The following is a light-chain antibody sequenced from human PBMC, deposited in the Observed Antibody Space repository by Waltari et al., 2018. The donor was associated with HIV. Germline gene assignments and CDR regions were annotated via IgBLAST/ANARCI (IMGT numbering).Light chain of an antibody. CDR3: QQSYSTPALT. J-gene: IGKJ4*01. Sequence: DIQMTQSPSSLSASIGDRVTITCRASQPISKFLHWYQQKPGKAPILLISSASSLQGGISSRFSGGGSGTDFTLTINSLQPEDFASYYCQQSYSTPALTFGGGTKVEIK. CDR2: SAS. V-gene: IGKV1-39*01. CDR1: QPISKF.